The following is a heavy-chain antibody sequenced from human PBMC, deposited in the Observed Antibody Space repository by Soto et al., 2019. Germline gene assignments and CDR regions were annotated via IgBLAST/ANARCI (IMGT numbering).Heavy chain of an antibody. J-gene: IGHJ3*02. CDR2: IRDGGEST. CDR1: GFIFGNYM. CDR3: APHVQCRGGSCHYDAFDI. V-gene: IGHV3-23*01. Sequence: EVQLLESGGGLVQPGESLRLSCAFSGFIFGNYMMTWVRLAPGKGLEWVSTIRDGGESTYYADSVKGRFTISRDNSKNTLDLQMDSLGVEDTAVYYCAPHVQCRGGSCHYDAFDIRGQGTMVTVSS. D-gene: IGHD2-15*01.